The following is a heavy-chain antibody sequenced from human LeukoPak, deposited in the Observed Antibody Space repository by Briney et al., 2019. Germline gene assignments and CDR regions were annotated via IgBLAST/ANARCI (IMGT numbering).Heavy chain of an antibody. CDR2: GYYSGST. D-gene: IGHD3/OR15-3a*01. CDR1: GGSIKSNY. J-gene: IGHJ4*02. CDR3: ARQTGSGLFILP. V-gene: IGHV4-59*08. Sequence: SETLSLTCTVSGGSIKSNYWSWIRQPPGKGLEWIGYGYYSGSTNYNPSLKSRVTISLDTSKSQFSLKLTSVTAADTAVYYCARQTGSGLFILPGGQGTLVTVSS.